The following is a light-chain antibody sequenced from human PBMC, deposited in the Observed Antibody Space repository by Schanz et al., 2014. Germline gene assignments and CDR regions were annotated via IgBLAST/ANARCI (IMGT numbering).Light chain of an antibody. J-gene: IGKJ2*01. CDR1: QSVTRN. Sequence: EVVLTQSPATLSVSPGERATLSCRASQSVTRNLAWYQQKPGQTPRLLIYDVSTRATGIPARFSGSGSGTEFTLTVSSLQSEDFAVYYCQQYSYWPSFGQGTKLEIK. V-gene: IGKV3-15*01. CDR3: QQYSYWPS. CDR2: DVS.